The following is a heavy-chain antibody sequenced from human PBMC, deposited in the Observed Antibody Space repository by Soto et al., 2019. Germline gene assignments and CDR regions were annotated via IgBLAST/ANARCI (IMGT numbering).Heavy chain of an antibody. V-gene: IGHV4-34*01. D-gene: IGHD1-26*01. J-gene: IGHJ4*02. CDR2: INHSGST. CDR3: ARTTGSLLDY. CDR1: GGSFSGYY. Sequence: QVQLQQWGAGLLKPSETLSLTCAVYGGSFSGYYWSWIRQPPGKGLEWIGEINHSGSTNYNPSLKSRVTISVDTSKNQFSLKLSSVTAADTAVYYCARTTGSLLDYWRQGTLVTVSS.